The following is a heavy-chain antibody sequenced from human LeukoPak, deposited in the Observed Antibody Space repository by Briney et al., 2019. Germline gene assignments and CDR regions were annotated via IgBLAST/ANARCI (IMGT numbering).Heavy chain of an antibody. D-gene: IGHD5-12*01. CDR1: GFTFSSYA. J-gene: IGHJ4*02. V-gene: IGHV3-23*01. CDR3: AKEAYSGYDGGVED. Sequence: GGSLRLSRAASGFTFSSYAMSWVRQAPGKGLEWVSAISGSGGSTYYADSVKGRFTISRDNSKNTLYPQMNSLRAEDTAVYYCAKEAYSGYDGGVEDWGQGTLVTVSS. CDR2: ISGSGGST.